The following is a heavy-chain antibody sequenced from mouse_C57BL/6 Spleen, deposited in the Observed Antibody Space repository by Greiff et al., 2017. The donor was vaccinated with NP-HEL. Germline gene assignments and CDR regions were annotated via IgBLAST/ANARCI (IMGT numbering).Heavy chain of an antibody. CDR3: ASYGTAQATSAY. J-gene: IGHJ3*01. D-gene: IGHD3-2*02. Sequence: QVQLQQPGAELVKPGASVKMSCKASGYTFTSYWITWVKQRPGQGLEWIGDIYPGSGSTNYNEKFKSKATLTVDTSSSTAYMQRSSLTSEDSAVYCGASYGTAQATSAYWGQGTLVTVSA. CDR2: IYPGSGST. V-gene: IGHV1-55*01. CDR1: GYTFTSYW.